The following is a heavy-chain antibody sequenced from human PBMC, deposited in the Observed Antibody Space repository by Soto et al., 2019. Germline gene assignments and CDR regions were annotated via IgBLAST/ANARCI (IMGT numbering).Heavy chain of an antibody. CDR2: ITGSSSYI. CDR3: ARLVASETGYGMDV. V-gene: IGHV3-21*06. CDR1: GFIFSSHN. Sequence: GGSLRLSCAASGFIFSSHNMNWVRQAPGRGLEWVSSITGSSSYIFYADSVKGRFTISRDNAKNTVYLQMNSLRAEDTGVYYCARLVASETGYGMDVWGQGTTVTVSS. D-gene: IGHD3-9*01. J-gene: IGHJ6*02.